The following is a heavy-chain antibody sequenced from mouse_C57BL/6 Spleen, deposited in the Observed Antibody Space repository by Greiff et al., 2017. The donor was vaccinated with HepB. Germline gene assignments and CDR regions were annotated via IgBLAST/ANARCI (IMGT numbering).Heavy chain of an antibody. V-gene: IGHV1-15*01. Sequence: VQRVESGAELVRPGASVTLSCKASGYTFTDYEMHWVKQTPVHGLEWIGAIDPETGGTAYNQKFKGKAILTADKSSSTAYMELRSLTSEDSAVYYCTRGITTLSSDVWGTGTTVTVSS. CDR2: IDPETGGT. CDR3: TRGITTLSSDV. D-gene: IGHD1-1*01. J-gene: IGHJ1*03. CDR1: GYTFTDYE.